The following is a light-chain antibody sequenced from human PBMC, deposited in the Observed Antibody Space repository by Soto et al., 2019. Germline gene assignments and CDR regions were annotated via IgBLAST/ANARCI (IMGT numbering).Light chain of an antibody. J-gene: IGLJ2*01. CDR3: QTWGTGIVV. CDR1: SGHSSYA. V-gene: IGLV4-69*01. Sequence: QLVLTQSPSASASLGASVKLTCTLSSGHSSYAIAWHQQQPEKGPRYLMKLNSDGSHSTGDGIPDRCSGSSSGAERYLTISSLQSEDEADYYCQTWGTGIVVFGGGTKLTVL. CDR2: LNSDGSH.